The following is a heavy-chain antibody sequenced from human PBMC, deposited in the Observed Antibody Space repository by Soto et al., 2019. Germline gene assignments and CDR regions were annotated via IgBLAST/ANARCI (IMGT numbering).Heavy chain of an antibody. J-gene: IGHJ4*02. D-gene: IGHD1-7*01. V-gene: IGHV3-33*01. CDR3: ARDFYNWNYNELYLFDY. CDR2: IRYDGTNK. CDR1: GNIFNGYG. Sequence: GGSLRLSCAASGNIFNGYGMHWVRQPPGKGLEWVAIIRYDGTNKFYADSVKGRFTISRDNSKNTLYLQMNSLRAEDTAVYYCARDFYNWNYNELYLFDYWGQGTLVTVSS.